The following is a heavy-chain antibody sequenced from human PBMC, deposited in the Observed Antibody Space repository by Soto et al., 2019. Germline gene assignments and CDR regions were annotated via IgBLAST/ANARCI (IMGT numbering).Heavy chain of an antibody. V-gene: IGHV3-33*01. CDR2: IWYDGSNK. CDR3: ARAPLGNDYGDYWVFDY. D-gene: IGHD4-17*01. Sequence: ESGGGVVQPGRSLRLSCAASGFTFSSYGMHWVRQAPGKGLEWVAVIWYDGSNKYYADSVKGRFTISRDNSKNTLYLQMNSLRAEDTAVYYCARAPLGNDYGDYWVFDYWGQGTLVTVSS. J-gene: IGHJ4*02. CDR1: GFTFSSYG.